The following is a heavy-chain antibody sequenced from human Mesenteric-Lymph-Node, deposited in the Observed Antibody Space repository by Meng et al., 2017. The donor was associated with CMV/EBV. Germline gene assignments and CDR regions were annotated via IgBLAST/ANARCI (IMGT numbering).Heavy chain of an antibody. D-gene: IGHD6-13*01. CDR2: ISDSSNTI. J-gene: IGHJ4*02. CDR3: ARLSTLAGAGSFDY. Sequence: GESLKISCAASGFTFSDFWMTWIRQASGKGLEWVSHISDSSNTIPYADSVRGRFAVSRDNAENSLYLQMDSLRVEDTAVYYCARLSTLAGAGSFDYWGLGTLVTVSS. V-gene: IGHV3-11*04. CDR1: GFTFSDFW.